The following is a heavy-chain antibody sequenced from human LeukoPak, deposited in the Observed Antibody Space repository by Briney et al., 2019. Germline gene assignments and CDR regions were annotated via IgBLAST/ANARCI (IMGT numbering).Heavy chain of an antibody. CDR3: ARAPTRNWLDP. CDR2: IYYSGST. Sequence: PSETLSLTCTVSGGSISSGDYYWSWIRQPPGTGLEWIGYIYYSGSTYYNPSLKSRVTISVDTSNNQSSLKLSSVTAAETAVYYCARAPTRNWLDPWGQGTLVTVSS. CDR1: GGSISSGDYY. J-gene: IGHJ5*02. V-gene: IGHV4-30-4*08.